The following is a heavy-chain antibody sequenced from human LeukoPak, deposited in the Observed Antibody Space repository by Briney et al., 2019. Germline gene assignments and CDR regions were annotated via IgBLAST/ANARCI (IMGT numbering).Heavy chain of an antibody. Sequence: GASVKVSCKACGYTFISCYIHWVRQAPGQGLEWMGIINPSGGRTGNAQKSQGRVTMTRDTSTSTVYMELSSLRSEDTAVYYCARLRWQGDYFDYWGQGTLVTVSS. CDR1: GYTFISCY. J-gene: IGHJ4*02. CDR2: INPSGGRT. V-gene: IGHV1-46*01. CDR3: ARLRWQGDYFDY. D-gene: IGHD4-23*01.